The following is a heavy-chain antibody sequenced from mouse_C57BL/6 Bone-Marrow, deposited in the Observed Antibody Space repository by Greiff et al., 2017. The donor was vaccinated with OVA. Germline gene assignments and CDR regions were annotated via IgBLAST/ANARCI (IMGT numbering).Heavy chain of an antibody. J-gene: IGHJ2*01. V-gene: IGHV14-4*01. Sequence: LQLQQSGAELVRPGASVKLSCTASGFNIKDDYMHWVKQRPEQGLEWIGWIDPENGDTEYASKFQGKATITADTSSNTAYLQLSSLTSEDTAVYYCTTAVVAERYYFDYWGQGTTLTVSS. CDR2: IDPENGDT. D-gene: IGHD1-1*01. CDR3: TTAVVAERYYFDY. CDR1: GFNIKDDY.